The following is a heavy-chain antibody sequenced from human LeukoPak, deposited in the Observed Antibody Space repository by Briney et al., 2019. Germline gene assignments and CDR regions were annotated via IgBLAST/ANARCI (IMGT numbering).Heavy chain of an antibody. Sequence: ASVKVSCKASGYTFTSYGISWVRQAPGQGLEWVGWISAYNGNTNYAQKLRGRVTMTTDTSTSTAYMELRSLRSDDTAVYYCARESYDSSGYPYYFDYWGQGTLVTVSS. D-gene: IGHD3-22*01. CDR3: ARESYDSSGYPYYFDY. J-gene: IGHJ4*02. V-gene: IGHV1-18*01. CDR2: ISAYNGNT. CDR1: GYTFTSYG.